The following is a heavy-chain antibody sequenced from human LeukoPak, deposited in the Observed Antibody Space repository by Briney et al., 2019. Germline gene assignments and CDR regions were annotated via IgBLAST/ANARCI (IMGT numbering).Heavy chain of an antibody. Sequence: GGSLRLSCAASGLTFSNYAMNWVRQAPGKGLEWVASMNRDPIYYADSVKGRFTISRDNSKNSVYLQMNSLRAEDTAVYFCARDTYFYDTSGYYINDLWGQGTLVTVSS. CDR2: MNRDPI. V-gene: IGHV3-69-1*01. CDR3: ARDTYFYDTSGYYINDL. J-gene: IGHJ5*02. D-gene: IGHD3-22*01. CDR1: GLTFSNYA.